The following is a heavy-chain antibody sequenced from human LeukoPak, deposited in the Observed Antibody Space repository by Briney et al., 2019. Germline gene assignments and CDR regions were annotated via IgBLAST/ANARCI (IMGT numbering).Heavy chain of an antibody. V-gene: IGHV3-72*01. D-gene: IGHD3-16*01. CDR2: TRNKGKGYST. J-gene: IGHJ3*02. CDR1: GVTSCYHY. CDR3: ARAARAADYAYAPFDI. Sequence: PRGALRLSCAASGVTSCYHYMDWVRQAPGKEVEGGGRTRNKGKGYSTEYAASAKGRFTISSDESRNTVYLPMNNLQVEDTAVYDCARAARAADYAYAPFDIWGQGTMVTVSS.